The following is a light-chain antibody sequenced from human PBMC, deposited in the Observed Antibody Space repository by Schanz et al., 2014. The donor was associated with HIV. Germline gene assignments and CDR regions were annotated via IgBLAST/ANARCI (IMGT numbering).Light chain of an antibody. Sequence: QSALTQPASVSGAPGQSITISCTGTSSDVGSYNLLSWYQQHPGKAPKLMIYEGSKRPSGVSNRFSGSKSGNTASLAISGLQAEDEADYYCCSYAGSNNLLFGGGTKLTVL. CDR2: EGS. J-gene: IGLJ2*01. CDR1: SSDVGSYNL. CDR3: CSYAGSNNLL. V-gene: IGLV2-23*01.